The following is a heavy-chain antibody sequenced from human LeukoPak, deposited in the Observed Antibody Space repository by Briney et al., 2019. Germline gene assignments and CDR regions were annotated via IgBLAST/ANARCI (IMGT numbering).Heavy chain of an antibody. CDR3: ARSTYGSAGYSYYFYMDV. V-gene: IGHV4-59*01. CDR1: GGSISSYY. D-gene: IGHD6-25*01. Sequence: SETLSLTCTVSGGSISSYYWSWIRQPPGKGLEWIGYISYSGSTNYNPSLKSRVTISVGTSQNQFSLKLNSVTAADTAVYYCARSTYGSAGYSYYFYMDVWGKGTTVTVSS. J-gene: IGHJ6*03. CDR2: ISYSGST.